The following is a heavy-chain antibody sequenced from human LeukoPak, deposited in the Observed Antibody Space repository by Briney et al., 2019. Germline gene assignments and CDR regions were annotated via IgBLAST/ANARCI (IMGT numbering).Heavy chain of an antibody. CDR2: INPGNGNT. J-gene: IGHJ4*02. Sequence: ASVKVSCKASGYTFTSYALHWVRQAPGQRLEWMGWINPGNGNTKYSHEFQGRVTITSDTSASTAYMELSSLRSEDMAMYYCARASGYYDTRGYYYDIVIDYWGQGTLVTVSS. CDR1: GYTFTSYA. V-gene: IGHV1-3*03. D-gene: IGHD3-22*01. CDR3: ARASGYYDTRGYYYDIVIDY.